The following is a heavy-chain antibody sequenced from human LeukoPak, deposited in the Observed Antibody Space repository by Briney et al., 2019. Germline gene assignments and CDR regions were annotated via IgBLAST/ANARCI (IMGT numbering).Heavy chain of an antibody. CDR1: GFTFSSYG. CDR2: ISYDGSNK. V-gene: IGHV3-30*03. J-gene: IGHJ4*02. CDR3: AREAPVAGTWGGYFDY. D-gene: IGHD6-19*01. Sequence: GGSLRLSCAASGFTFSSYGMHWVRQAPGKGLEWVAVISYDGSNKYYADSVKGRFTISRDNSKNTLYLQMNSLRAEDTAVYYCAREAPVAGTWGGYFDYWGQGTLVTVSS.